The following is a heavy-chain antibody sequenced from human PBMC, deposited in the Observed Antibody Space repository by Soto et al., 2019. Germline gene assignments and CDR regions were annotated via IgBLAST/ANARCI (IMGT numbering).Heavy chain of an antibody. CDR3: ATLIGATISNPPHAYYYGMDV. CDR1: GGSISSGGYY. CDR2: IYYSGST. J-gene: IGHJ6*02. Sequence: SETLSLTCTVSGGSISSGGYYWSWIRQHPGKGLEWIGYIYYSGSTYYNPSLKSRVTISVDTSKNQFSLKLSSVTAADTAVYYCATLIGATISNPPHAYYYGMDVWGQGTTVTVSS. D-gene: IGHD5-12*01. V-gene: IGHV4-31*03.